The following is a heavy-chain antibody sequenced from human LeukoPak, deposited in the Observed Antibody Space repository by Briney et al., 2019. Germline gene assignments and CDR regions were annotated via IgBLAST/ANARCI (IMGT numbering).Heavy chain of an antibody. CDR2: ISWNSGSI. CDR1: GFTFDDYA. Sequence: SLRLSCAASGFTFDDYAMHRVRRAPGKGLEWVSGISWNSGSIGYAHSVKGRFTISRDNAKNSLYLPMNSLRAEDTALYYCAKDGSYSGSYYPFDYWGQGTLVTVSS. CDR3: AKDGSYSGSYYPFDY. V-gene: IGHV3-9*01. D-gene: IGHD1-26*01. J-gene: IGHJ4*02.